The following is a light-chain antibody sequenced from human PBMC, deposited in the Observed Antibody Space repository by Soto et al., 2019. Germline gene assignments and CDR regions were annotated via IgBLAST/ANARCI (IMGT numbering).Light chain of an antibody. CDR1: QSVSTN. Sequence: VMTQSPATLSVSPGDRATLSCRASQSVSTNLAWYQQRPGQAPSLLIYGASTRATGVPARFSGSGSGTEFTLTISSLQSDDVAVYYCQQYNNWPRPWTFGQGTKVDIK. CDR2: GAS. V-gene: IGKV3-15*01. J-gene: IGKJ1*01. CDR3: QQYNNWPRPWT.